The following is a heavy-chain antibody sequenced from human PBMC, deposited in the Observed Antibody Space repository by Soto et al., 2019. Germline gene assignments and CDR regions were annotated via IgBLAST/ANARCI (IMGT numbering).Heavy chain of an antibody. CDR1: GYTFTSYD. J-gene: IGHJ3*02. V-gene: IGHV1-8*01. CDR2: MNPNSGNT. Sequence: ASVKVSCKASGYTFTSYDINWVRQATGQGLEWMGWMNPNSGNTGYAQKFRGRVTMTRNTSISTAYMELSSLRSEDTAVYYCARGYCSGGSCYSYFDAFDIWGQGTMVTVSS. CDR3: ARGYCSGGSCYSYFDAFDI. D-gene: IGHD2-15*01.